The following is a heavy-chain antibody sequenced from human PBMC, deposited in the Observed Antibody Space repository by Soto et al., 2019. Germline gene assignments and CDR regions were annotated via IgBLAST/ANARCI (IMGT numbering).Heavy chain of an antibody. CDR3: ARGRYGDY. Sequence: QVHLVQFGAEVQKPGASLKVSCQGSGYAFTTYGITWVRQAPGQGLEWMGWISAHNGNTNYAQKLQGRVTVTRDTSTSTAYMELRSLRYDDTAVYYCARGRYGDYWGQGALVTVSS. D-gene: IGHD1-1*01. CDR1: GYAFTTYG. V-gene: IGHV1-18*01. J-gene: IGHJ4*02. CDR2: ISAHNGNT.